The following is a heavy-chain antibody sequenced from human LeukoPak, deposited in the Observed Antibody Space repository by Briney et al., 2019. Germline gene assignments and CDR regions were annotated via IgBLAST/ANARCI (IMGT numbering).Heavy chain of an antibody. CDR2: IYNSGST. CDR3: ARVLAGSTINFDS. D-gene: IGHD6-13*01. Sequence: PSQTLSLTCSVSVGSINSGHYYWSWIRQPPGKGLEWIGHIYNSGSTTYNPSLKSRVTISVDTSKNQFSLKLYSVTAADTAVYYCARVLAGSTINFDSWGQGTLVTVSS. V-gene: IGHV4-30-4*01. J-gene: IGHJ4*02. CDR1: VGSINSGHYY.